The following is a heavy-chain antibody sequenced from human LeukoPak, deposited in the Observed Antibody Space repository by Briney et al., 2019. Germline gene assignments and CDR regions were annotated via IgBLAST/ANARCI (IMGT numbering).Heavy chain of an antibody. CDR1: GYTFTSYY. D-gene: IGHD3-9*01. V-gene: IGHV1-46*01. CDR3: ARVRRWGHYDILTGYKGGFDY. Sequence: ASVKVSCKASGYTFTSYYMHWVRQAPGQGLEWMGIINPSGGSTSYAQKFQGRVTMTRDMSTSTVYMELSSLRSEDTAVYYCARVRRWGHYDILTGYKGGFDYWGRGTLVTVSS. CDR2: INPSGGST. J-gene: IGHJ4*02.